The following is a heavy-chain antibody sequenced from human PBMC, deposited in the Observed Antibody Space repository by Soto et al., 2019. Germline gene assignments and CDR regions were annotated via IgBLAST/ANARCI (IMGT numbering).Heavy chain of an antibody. D-gene: IGHD6-19*01. CDR2: INAGNGNT. V-gene: IGHV1-3*01. Sequence: QVQLVQSGAEVKKPGASVKVSCKASGYTFTSYAMHWVRQAPEQRLEWMGWINAGNGNTKYSQKFQGRVTITRDTSASTAYMELSSLRSEDTAVYYCARARQWLAYFDYWGQGTLVTVSS. J-gene: IGHJ4*02. CDR3: ARARQWLAYFDY. CDR1: GYTFTSYA.